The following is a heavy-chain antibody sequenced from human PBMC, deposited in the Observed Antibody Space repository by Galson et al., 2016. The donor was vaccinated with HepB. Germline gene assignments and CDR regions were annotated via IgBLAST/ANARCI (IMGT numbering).Heavy chain of an antibody. D-gene: IGHD2-21*02. CDR3: ARGCGGDCYSVSGY. Sequence: SLRLSCAASGFTLSSYGMHWVRQAPGKGLEWVAVIWYDGGNQYYAESVKGRFTISRDTSKNTLYLQMTSLRVEDTAVYYCARGCGGDCYSVSGYWGQGTLVTASP. V-gene: IGHV3-33*01. J-gene: IGHJ4*02. CDR2: IWYDGGNQ. CDR1: GFTLSSYG.